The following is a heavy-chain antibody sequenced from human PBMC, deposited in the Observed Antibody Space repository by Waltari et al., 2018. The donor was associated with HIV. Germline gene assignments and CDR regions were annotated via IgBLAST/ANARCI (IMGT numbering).Heavy chain of an antibody. J-gene: IGHJ6*02. V-gene: IGHV1-2*06. Sequence: QVQLVQAGAEVKKPGASVKVSCKASGYTFTGYYMHWVRQAPGQGLEWMGQINPNRCGTNYAQQFQGRVTMTRDTSISTAYRELSRLRSADTAVYYCAREGARMTTMIYYYYGMDVWGQGTTVTVSS. CDR2: INPNRCGT. D-gene: IGHD4-4*01. CDR3: AREGARMTTMIYYYYGMDV. CDR1: GYTFTGYY.